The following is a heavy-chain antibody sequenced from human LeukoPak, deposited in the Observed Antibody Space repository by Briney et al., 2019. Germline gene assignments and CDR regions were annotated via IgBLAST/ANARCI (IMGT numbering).Heavy chain of an antibody. CDR3: ARVHGYYYDRTGYIDS. J-gene: IGHJ4*02. D-gene: IGHD3-22*01. V-gene: IGHV4-31*11. CDR1: GDSIFNDRHY. CDR2: IYHRGNT. Sequence: SETLSLTCAVSGDSIFNDRHYFTWIRQHPGKGLEWIGFIYHRGNTYSNPSLKTRLIMSVDTSKSQFSLKLNSVTAADTAVYYCARVHGYYYDRTGYIDSWGQGTLVTVSS.